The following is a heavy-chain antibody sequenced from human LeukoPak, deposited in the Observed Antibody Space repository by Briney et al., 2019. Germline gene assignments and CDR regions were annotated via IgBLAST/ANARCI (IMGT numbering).Heavy chain of an antibody. CDR2: ISGSGGST. Sequence: PGGSRRLSCAASGFTFSSYAMSWVRQAPGKGLEWVSAISGSGGSTYYADSVKGRLTISRDNSKNTLYLQMNSLRAEDTAVYYCAKEGFWSGVQDPWGQGTLVTVSS. CDR3: AKEGFWSGVQDP. D-gene: IGHD3-3*01. V-gene: IGHV3-23*01. CDR1: GFTFSSYA. J-gene: IGHJ5*02.